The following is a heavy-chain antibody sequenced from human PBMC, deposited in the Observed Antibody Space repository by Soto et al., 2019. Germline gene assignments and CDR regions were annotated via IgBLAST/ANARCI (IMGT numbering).Heavy chain of an antibody. J-gene: IGHJ3*02. CDR3: ARRTDAFDI. CDR2: ISGDGLSK. V-gene: IGHV3-23*01. CDR1: VCSFTDFT. Sequence: WLCXRLSWSFGVCSFTDFTSTWVRQAPGKGLEWVSAISGDGLSKYYAGSVKGRFTISRDNSKTTLYLQMNSLRAEDTAVYYSARRTDAFDIWGRGTMV.